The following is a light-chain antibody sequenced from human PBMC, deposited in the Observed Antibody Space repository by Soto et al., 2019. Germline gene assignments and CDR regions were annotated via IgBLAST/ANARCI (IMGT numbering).Light chain of an antibody. CDR3: SSYAGRYGLL. CDR1: SSDIGGYSY. J-gene: IGLJ2*01. V-gene: IGLV2-11*01. CDR2: DVT. Sequence: QSALTQPRSVSGSPGQSVTISCTGTSSDIGGYSYVSWYQQYPGKAPRVMIFDVTKRPSGVPDRFSGSKSGNTASLTISGLQADDEADYYCSSYAGRYGLLFGGGTKLTVL.